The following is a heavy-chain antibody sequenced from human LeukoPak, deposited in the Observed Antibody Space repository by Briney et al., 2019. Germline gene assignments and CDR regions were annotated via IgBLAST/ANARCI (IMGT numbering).Heavy chain of an antibody. CDR1: GFTFSSYA. CDR3: ARAFVGDSSGYWALDY. Sequence: GGSLRLSCAAPGFTFSSYAMHWVRQAPGKGLEWVAVISYDGSNKYYADSVKGRFTISRDNSKNTLYLQMNSLRAEDTAVYYCARAFVGDSSGYWALDYWGQGTLVTVSS. V-gene: IGHV3-30*04. D-gene: IGHD3-22*01. CDR2: ISYDGSNK. J-gene: IGHJ4*02.